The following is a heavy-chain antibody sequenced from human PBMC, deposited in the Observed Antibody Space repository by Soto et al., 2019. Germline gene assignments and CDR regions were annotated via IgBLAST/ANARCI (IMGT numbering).Heavy chain of an antibody. CDR2: IYYSGST. V-gene: IGHV4-59*01. Sequence: AESLSLTCTVAWCAIRTFYRSRIRQPPGKGLEWIGYIYYSGSTNYNPSLKSRVTISVDTSKNQFSLKLSSVTAADTAVYYCARESGHDAFDIWGQGTMVTVSS. D-gene: IGHD5-12*01. J-gene: IGHJ3*02. CDR1: WCAIRTFY. CDR3: ARESGHDAFDI.